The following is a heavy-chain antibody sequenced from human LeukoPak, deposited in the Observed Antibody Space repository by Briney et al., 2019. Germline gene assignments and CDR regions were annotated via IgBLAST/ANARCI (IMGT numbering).Heavy chain of an antibody. D-gene: IGHD1-26*01. V-gene: IGHV3-15*01. CDR1: GFTFSSAW. J-gene: IGHJ4*02. CDR3: TTDIGPQWELLRNYFDY. Sequence: GGSLRLSCAASGFTFSSAWMSWVRQAPGKGLEWVGRIKSKTDGGTTDYAAPVKGRFTISRDDSKNTLYLQMNSLKTEDTAVYYCTTDIGPQWELLRNYFDYWGQGTLVTVSS. CDR2: IKSKTDGGTT.